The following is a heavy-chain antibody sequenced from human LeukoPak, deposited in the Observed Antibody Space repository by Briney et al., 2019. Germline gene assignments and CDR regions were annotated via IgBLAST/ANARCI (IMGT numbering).Heavy chain of an antibody. CDR3: TREFGSAFDP. D-gene: IGHD3-10*01. J-gene: IGHJ5*02. CDR1: GGPISGYF. CDR2: ISYSGNT. V-gene: IGHV4-59*01. Sequence: SETLSLTCTVSGGPISGYFWSWIRQPPGKGLEWIGYISYSGNTNHNPSLKSRVTISLDTSKNQFSLKVRSVTAADTAVYYCTREFGSAFDPWGQGTLVTVSS.